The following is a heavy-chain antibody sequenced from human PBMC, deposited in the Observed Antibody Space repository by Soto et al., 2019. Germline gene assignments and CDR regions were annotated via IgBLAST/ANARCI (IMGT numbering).Heavy chain of an antibody. CDR3: AAIAAAGPGPYYFDY. J-gene: IGHJ4*02. Sequence: QMQLVQSGPEVKKPGTSVKVSCKASGFTFTSSAVQWVRQARGQRLEWIGWIVVGSGNTNYAQKFQERVTITRDMSTSTAYMELSSLRSEDTAVYYCAAIAAAGPGPYYFDYWGQGTLVTVSS. D-gene: IGHD6-13*01. CDR1: GFTFTSSA. V-gene: IGHV1-58*01. CDR2: IVVGSGNT.